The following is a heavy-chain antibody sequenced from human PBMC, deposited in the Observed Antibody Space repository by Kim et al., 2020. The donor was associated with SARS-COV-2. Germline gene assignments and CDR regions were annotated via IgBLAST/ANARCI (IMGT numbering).Heavy chain of an antibody. J-gene: IGHJ4*02. D-gene: IGHD3-22*01. CDR2: ISSSSSTI. CDR1: GFTFSSYS. Sequence: GGSLRLSCAASGFTFSSYSMNWVRQAPGKGLEWVSYISSSSSTIYYADSVKGRFTISRDNAKNSLYLQMNSLRAEDTAVYYCARDRPNYYDSSGYYVFDYWGQGTLVTVSS. V-gene: IGHV3-48*04. CDR3: ARDRPNYYDSSGYYVFDY.